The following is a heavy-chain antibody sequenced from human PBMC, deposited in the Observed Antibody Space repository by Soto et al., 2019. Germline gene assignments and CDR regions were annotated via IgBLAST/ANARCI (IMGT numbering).Heavy chain of an antibody. CDR1: GGTFSSSA. J-gene: IGHJ6*02. D-gene: IGHD4-4*01. V-gene: IGHV1-69*12. CDR2: IIPLFRTP. Sequence: QVQLVQSGAEMKEPGSSVKVSCKTSGGTFSSSAISWLRQAPGQGLEWMGGIIPLFRTPDYAQKFQGRVTIAADESTSKAYMEPSRLRSEDTAVYYCARDNDRLQLGGNYYYILDVWGQGTTITVSS. CDR3: ARDNDRLQLGGNYYYILDV.